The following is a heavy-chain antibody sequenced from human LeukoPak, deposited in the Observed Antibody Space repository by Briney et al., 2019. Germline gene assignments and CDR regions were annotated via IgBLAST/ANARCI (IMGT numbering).Heavy chain of an antibody. J-gene: IGHJ4*02. D-gene: IGHD3-3*01. CDR2: INHSGST. CDR3: ARAIPPAWSGYSKSFDY. Sequence: SETLSLTCAVYGGSFSGYYWGWIRQPPGKGLEWIGEINHSGSTNYNPSLKSRVTISVDTSKNQFSLKLSSVTAADTAVYYCARAIPPAWSGYSKSFDYWGQGTLVTVSS. V-gene: IGHV4-34*01. CDR1: GGSFSGYY.